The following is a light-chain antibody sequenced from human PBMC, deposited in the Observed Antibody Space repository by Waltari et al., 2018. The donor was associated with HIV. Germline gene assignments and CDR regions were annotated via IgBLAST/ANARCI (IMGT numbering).Light chain of an antibody. J-gene: IGKJ4*01. CDR2: AVS. CDR3: QQRINWPLT. V-gene: IGKV3-11*01. Sequence: EIVLTQSPVTLSLSPGERADLSCRASQSVGYFLAWYQQKPGQAPRLLIYAVSKRAADTPARFSGSGSKTNFTLTISALEPEDFVVYYCQQRINWPLTFGGGTRVEI. CDR1: QSVGYF.